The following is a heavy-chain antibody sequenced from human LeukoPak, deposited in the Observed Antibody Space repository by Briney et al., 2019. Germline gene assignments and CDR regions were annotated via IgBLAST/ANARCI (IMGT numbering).Heavy chain of an antibody. CDR2: IYHSGST. CDR1: GGSISSGGYS. CDR3: ARVIADDSSGYYPYYFDY. V-gene: IGHV4-30-2*01. D-gene: IGHD3-22*01. Sequence: PSETLSLTCAVSGGSISSGGYSWSWIRQPPGKGLEWIGYIYHSGSTYYNPSLKSRVTISVDRSKNQFSLKLSSVTAADTAVYYCARVIADDSSGYYPYYFDYRGQGTLVTVSS. J-gene: IGHJ4*02.